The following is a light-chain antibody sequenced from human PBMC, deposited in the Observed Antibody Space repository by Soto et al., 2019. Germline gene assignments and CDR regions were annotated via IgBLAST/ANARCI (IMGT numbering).Light chain of an antibody. V-gene: IGKV1-5*03. CDR3: QQYNSYSRT. Sequence: DIQMTQSPSTQSASVGHRVTISCXASQTISSWLAWYQQKPGKAPKLLIYKASTLKSGVPSRFSGSGSGTEFTLTISSLQPDDFATYYCQQYNSYSRTFGQGTKVDIK. CDR1: QTISSW. J-gene: IGKJ1*01. CDR2: KAS.